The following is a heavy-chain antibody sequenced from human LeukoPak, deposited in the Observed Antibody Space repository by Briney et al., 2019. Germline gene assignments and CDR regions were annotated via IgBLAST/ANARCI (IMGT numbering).Heavy chain of an antibody. CDR1: GYTFTSYG. CDR3: ARHAVEYSSAHFDY. Sequence: GASVKVSCKASGYTFTSYGISWVRQAPGQGPEWMGWISAYNGNTNYAQKLQGRVTMTTDTSTSTAYMELRSLRSDDAAVYYCARHAVEYSSAHFDYWGQGTLVTVSS. D-gene: IGHD6-19*01. CDR2: ISAYNGNT. V-gene: IGHV1-18*01. J-gene: IGHJ4*02.